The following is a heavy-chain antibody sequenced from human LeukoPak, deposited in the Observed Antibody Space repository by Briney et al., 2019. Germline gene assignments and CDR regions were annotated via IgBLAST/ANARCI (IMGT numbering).Heavy chain of an antibody. J-gene: IGHJ6*02. CDR3: ATTSDIVVVPARDYYYYGMDV. D-gene: IGHD2-2*01. CDR2: INHSGST. Sequence: PSETLSLTCAVYGGSFSGYYWSWIRQPPGKGLEWIGEINHSGSTNYNPSLKSRVTISVDTSKNQFSLKLSSVTAADTAVYYCATTSDIVVVPARDYYYYGMDVWGQGTTVTVSS. V-gene: IGHV4-34*01. CDR1: GGSFSGYY.